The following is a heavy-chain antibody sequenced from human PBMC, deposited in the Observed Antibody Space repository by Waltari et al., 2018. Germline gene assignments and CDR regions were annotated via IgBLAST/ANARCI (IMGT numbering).Heavy chain of an antibody. CDR3: ARDQYGESFYYAMNV. J-gene: IGHJ6*02. D-gene: IGHD1-26*01. CDR2: IYYSGST. V-gene: IGHV4-59*01. Sequence: QVQLQESGPGLVKPSETLSLTCTVSGGSISSYYWSWIRQPPGKGLEWIGYIYYSGSTNYNPSLKSRVTISVDTSKNQFSLKLSSVTVADTAVYYCARDQYGESFYYAMNVWGQGTAVTVSS. CDR1: GGSISSYY.